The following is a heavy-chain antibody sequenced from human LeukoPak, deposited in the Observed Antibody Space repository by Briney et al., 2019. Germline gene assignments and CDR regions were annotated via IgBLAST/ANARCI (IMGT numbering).Heavy chain of an antibody. Sequence: GASVKVSCKASGGTXRSYGLNWVRQAPGQGLEWMGGSIPILGTAKYAQKLQGRVTITADESTSTAYMELSSLRYEDTAVYYCARGLYCSSSTSCYDYGMDVWGQGTTVTVSS. V-gene: IGHV1-69*13. J-gene: IGHJ6*02. CDR1: GGTXRSYG. D-gene: IGHD2-2*01. CDR2: SIPILGTA. CDR3: ARGLYCSSSTSCYDYGMDV.